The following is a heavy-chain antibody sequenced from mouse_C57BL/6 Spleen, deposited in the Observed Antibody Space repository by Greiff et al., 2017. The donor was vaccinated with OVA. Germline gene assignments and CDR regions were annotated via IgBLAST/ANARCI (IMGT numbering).Heavy chain of an antibody. CDR2: INYDGSST. Sequence: EVHLVESEAGLVQPGSSMKLSCTASGFTFSDYYMAWVRQVPEKGLEWVANINYDGSSTYYLDSLKSRFIISRDKEKTIIYLKMSSLKSKDTATDDCARETTVVAPYFDYWGQGTTLTVAS. D-gene: IGHD1-1*01. CDR3: ARETTVVAPYFDY. V-gene: IGHV5-16*01. J-gene: IGHJ2*01. CDR1: GFTFSDYY.